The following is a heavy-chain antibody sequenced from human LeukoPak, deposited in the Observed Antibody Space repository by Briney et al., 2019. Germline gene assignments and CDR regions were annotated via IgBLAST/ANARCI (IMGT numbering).Heavy chain of an antibody. V-gene: IGHV3-23*01. CDR3: TKAQYTSSHYPGGS. Sequence: GGSLRLSCAASGFTFSSYPMNWVRQAPGKGLEWVSSITDGGTSTYYADSVKGRFTMSRDDSRSTVFLQMNRLRAEDTALYYCTKAQYTSSHYPGGSWGQGTLVTVSS. CDR1: GFTFSSYP. CDR2: ITDGGTST. D-gene: IGHD2-2*01. J-gene: IGHJ5*02.